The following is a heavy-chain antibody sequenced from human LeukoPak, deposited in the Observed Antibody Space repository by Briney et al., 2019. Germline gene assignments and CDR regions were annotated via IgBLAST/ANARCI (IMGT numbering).Heavy chain of an antibody. D-gene: IGHD3-16*01. CDR3: ARETSQKGAYFMDV. J-gene: IGHJ6*03. V-gene: IGHV4-34*01. CDR2: INHSGST. CDR1: GGSSSGYY. Sequence: SETLSLTCAVYGGSSSGYYRSWIRQPPGKGLERIGEINHSGSTNYNPSLKSRVTISVDTSKNQFSLKLSSVTAADTAVYYCARETSQKGAYFMDVWGKGTTVTISS.